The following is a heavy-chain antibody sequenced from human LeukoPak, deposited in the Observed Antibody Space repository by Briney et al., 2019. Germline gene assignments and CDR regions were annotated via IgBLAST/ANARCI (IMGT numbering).Heavy chain of an antibody. CDR2: ISSSSSYI. D-gene: IGHD2-15*01. V-gene: IGHV3-21*01. CDR3: ASPVVVAAGGSFDY. Sequence: GGSLRLSCAASGFTFSSYNMNWVRQAPGKGLEWVSSISSSSSYIYYADSVKGRFTISRDNAKNSLYLQMNSLRAEDTAVYYCASPVVVAAGGSFDYWGQGTLVTVSS. CDR1: GFTFSSYN. J-gene: IGHJ4*02.